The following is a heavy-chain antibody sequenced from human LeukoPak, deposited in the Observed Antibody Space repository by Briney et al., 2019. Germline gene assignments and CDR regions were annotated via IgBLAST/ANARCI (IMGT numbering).Heavy chain of an antibody. Sequence: PSETLSLTCTVSGVSISSYYWSWIRQPPGKGLEWIGYIYYSGSTNYNPSLKSRVTISVDTSKNQFSLKLSSVTAADTAVYYCARDSRSYYPVDYWGQGTLVTVSS. CDR3: ARDSRSYYPVDY. J-gene: IGHJ4*02. D-gene: IGHD1-26*01. V-gene: IGHV4-59*01. CDR2: IYYSGST. CDR1: GVSISSYY.